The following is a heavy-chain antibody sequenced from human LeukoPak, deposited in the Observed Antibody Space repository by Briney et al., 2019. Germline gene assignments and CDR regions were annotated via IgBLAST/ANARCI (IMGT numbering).Heavy chain of an antibody. D-gene: IGHD6-19*01. V-gene: IGHV3-53*01. J-gene: IGHJ1*01. CDR3: ARDSVTVTGKYFQH. CDR2: IYGAGNI. CDR1: GFIVSGNY. Sequence: GGSLRLSCATSGFIVSGNYMTWVRQAPGKGLEWVSTIYGAGNIYYADSVEGRFTISRDNSKNTLYLQMNSLRAEDTAVYYCARDSVTVTGKYFQHWGQGTLVIVSS.